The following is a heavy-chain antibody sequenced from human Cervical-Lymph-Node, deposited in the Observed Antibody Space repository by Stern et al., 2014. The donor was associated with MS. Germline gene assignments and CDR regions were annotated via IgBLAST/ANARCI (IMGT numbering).Heavy chain of an antibody. Sequence: VQLVESGAEVKKPGSSVKVSCKASGGTFSSYAISWVRQAPGKGLEWVAGIIPIFGTANYAQKFQGRVTITADESTSTAYMELSSLRSEDTAVYYCARGELKEGLVRGMDVWGQGTTVTVSS. CDR3: ARGELKEGLVRGMDV. D-gene: IGHD1-26*01. J-gene: IGHJ6*02. CDR2: IIPIFGTA. CDR1: GGTFSSYA. V-gene: IGHV1-69*01.